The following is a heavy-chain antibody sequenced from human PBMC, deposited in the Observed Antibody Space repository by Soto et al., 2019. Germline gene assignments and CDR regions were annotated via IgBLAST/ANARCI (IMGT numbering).Heavy chain of an antibody. Sequence: QMQLEESGPGLVKPSETLSLTCAVSGASITAEQRWTWVLQTPGKGLEWIGEIHHSGITRTNPSLMTRGTMSVDKSRNQFFLNLNSATAADTAVYYCARGFGWYAMAHWGQGTLVIV. CDR2: IHHSGIT. CDR1: GASITAEQR. J-gene: IGHJ4*03. D-gene: IGHD6-19*01. V-gene: IGHV4-4*02. CDR3: ARGFGWYAMAH.